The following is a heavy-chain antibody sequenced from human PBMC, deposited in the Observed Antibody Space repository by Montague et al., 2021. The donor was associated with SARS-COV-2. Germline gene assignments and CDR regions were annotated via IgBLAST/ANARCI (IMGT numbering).Heavy chain of an antibody. V-gene: IGHV4-34*01. Sequence: SETLSLTCAVYGGSFSGHYWSWIRQPPGKGLEWIGEMNHSGSTNYNPSLKSRVTISVDTSKNQFSLKLSSVTAADTAGYYCTREGIVGATTGFDYWGQGTLVTVSS. CDR2: MNHSGST. D-gene: IGHD1-26*01. CDR3: TREGIVGATTGFDY. J-gene: IGHJ4*02. CDR1: GGSFSGHY.